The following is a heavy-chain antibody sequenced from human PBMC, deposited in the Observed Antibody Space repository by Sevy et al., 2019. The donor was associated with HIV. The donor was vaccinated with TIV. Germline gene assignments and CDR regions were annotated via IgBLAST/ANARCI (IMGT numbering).Heavy chain of an antibody. CDR2: FDPEDGET. D-gene: IGHD2-2*01. J-gene: IGHJ4*02. CDR3: ATGVVVPAATDY. Sequence: ASVKVSCKVSGYTLTELSMHWVRQAPGKGLEWMGGFDPEDGETIYAQKFQGRVTMTEDTSTDTAYMELSSLRSEDMAVYYCATGVVVPAATDYWGQGTLVTVSS. V-gene: IGHV1-24*01. CDR1: GYTLTELS.